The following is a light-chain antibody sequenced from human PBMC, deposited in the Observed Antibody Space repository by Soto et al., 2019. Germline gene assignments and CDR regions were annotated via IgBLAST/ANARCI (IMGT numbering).Light chain of an antibody. CDR2: AAS. CDR1: QGISSY. Sequence: DIQMTQSPSSLSASVGDRVTITCRASQGISSYLNWYQQKPGKAPKLLIYAASSLQSGVPSRFSGSGSGTYFTLTISSLQPEDFATYYCQQSYSTPPTFGQGTKVEIK. V-gene: IGKV1-39*01. J-gene: IGKJ1*01. CDR3: QQSYSTPPT.